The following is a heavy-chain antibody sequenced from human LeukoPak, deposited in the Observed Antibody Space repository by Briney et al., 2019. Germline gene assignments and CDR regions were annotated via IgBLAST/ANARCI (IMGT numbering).Heavy chain of an antibody. CDR1: TFTFSDYG. Sequence: GGSLRLSCVGPTFTFSDYGMHWVRQAPGKGLEWVAFIRYDGKKTYYADSAKGRFTISRDNSKNTLYLEMNSLRAEDTAVFYCAKDGVILAPGIYWYMDVWGRGTTVTVSS. V-gene: IGHV3-30*02. J-gene: IGHJ6*03. D-gene: IGHD3-16*02. CDR2: IRYDGKKT. CDR3: AKDGVILAPGIYWYMDV.